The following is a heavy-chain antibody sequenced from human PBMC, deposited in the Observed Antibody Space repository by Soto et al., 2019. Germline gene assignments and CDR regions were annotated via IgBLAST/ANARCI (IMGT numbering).Heavy chain of an antibody. J-gene: IGHJ4*02. D-gene: IGHD3-22*01. CDR2: IYYSGNT. V-gene: IGHV4-61*08. Sequence: PSETLSLTCSVSGGSISRGGYCWSWIRQRPGKGLEWIGYIYYSGNTNYHPSLRSRVTISVDTSKNQFSLKLSSVTAADTAVYYCAKDPLPIYYGGSAYYSDSWGQGTRVTVSS. CDR3: AKDPLPIYYGGSAYYSDS. CDR1: GGSISRGGYC.